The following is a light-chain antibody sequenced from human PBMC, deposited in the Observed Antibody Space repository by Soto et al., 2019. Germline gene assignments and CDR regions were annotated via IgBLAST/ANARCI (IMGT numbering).Light chain of an antibody. CDR3: LQHNSYPLT. V-gene: IGKV1-17*03. Sequence: DIHMTQSPSAMSASVGDRVTITCRASQDINNYLVWFQQKPGTVPKRLIYAASSLQSGVPSRFSGSRSGTEFTLTISSLQPEDFATYYCLQHNSYPLTFGGGTKVEIK. J-gene: IGKJ4*01. CDR1: QDINNY. CDR2: AAS.